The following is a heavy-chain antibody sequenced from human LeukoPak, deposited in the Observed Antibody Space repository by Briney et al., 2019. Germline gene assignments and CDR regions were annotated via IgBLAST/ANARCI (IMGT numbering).Heavy chain of an antibody. CDR3: ARDHWSGGSCYSDY. V-gene: IGHV3-53*01. D-gene: IGHD2-15*01. CDR1: GFTVSSNY. J-gene: IGHJ4*02. CDR2: IYSGGST. Sequence: GGSLRLSCAASGFTVSSNYMSRVRQAPGKGLEWVAVIYSGGSTYYAESVKGRFTISRDNSKNTLYLQMNSLRAEDTAVYYCARDHWSGGSCYSDYWGQGTLVTVSS.